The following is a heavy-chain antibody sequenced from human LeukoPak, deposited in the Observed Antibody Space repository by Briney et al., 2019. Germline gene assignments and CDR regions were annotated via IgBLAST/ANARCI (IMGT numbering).Heavy chain of an antibody. CDR2: IYYSGST. J-gene: IGHJ4*02. CDR3: ARQARVSLQLGTMLGKPLDY. Sequence: SETLSLTCTVSGGSISSSSYYWGWIRQPPGKGLEWIGSIYYSGSTYYNPSLKSRVTISVDTSKNQFSLKLSSVTAADTAVYYCARQARVSLQLGTMLGKPLDYWGQGTLVTVSS. D-gene: IGHD6-6*01. CDR1: GGSISSSSYY. V-gene: IGHV4-39*01.